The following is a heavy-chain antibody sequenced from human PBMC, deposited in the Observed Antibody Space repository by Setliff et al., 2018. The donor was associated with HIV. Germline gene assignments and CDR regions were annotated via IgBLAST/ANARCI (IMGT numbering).Heavy chain of an antibody. CDR3: AREIYGGNSRPFDY. D-gene: IGHD4-17*01. CDR2: IYYNGNT. Sequence: SETLSLTCTVSGGSISSYYWSWIRQPPGKGLEWIGYIYYNGNTNYNPSLKSRVTISVDTSKNQLSLKLSSVTATDTAVYYCAREIYGGNSRPFDYWGQGTLVTVSS. J-gene: IGHJ4*02. V-gene: IGHV4-59*01. CDR1: GGSISSYY.